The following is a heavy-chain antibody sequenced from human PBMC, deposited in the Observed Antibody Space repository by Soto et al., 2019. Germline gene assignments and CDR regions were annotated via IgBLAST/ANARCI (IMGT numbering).Heavy chain of an antibody. D-gene: IGHD3-22*01. Sequence: ASVKVSCKASGYTFTGYYMHWVRQAPGQGLEWMGWINPNSGGTNYAQKFQGRVTMTRDTSISTAYMELSRLRSDDTAVYYCARPMIYYDSSGYRYYFDDWGQGTLVTVSA. J-gene: IGHJ4*02. V-gene: IGHV1-2*02. CDR3: ARPMIYYDSSGYRYYFDD. CDR1: GYTFTGYY. CDR2: INPNSGGT.